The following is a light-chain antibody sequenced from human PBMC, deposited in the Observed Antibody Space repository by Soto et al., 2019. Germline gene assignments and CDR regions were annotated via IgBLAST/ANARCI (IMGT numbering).Light chain of an antibody. CDR2: GAS. V-gene: IGKV3-20*01. Sequence: EIVLTQSPCTLSLSPGEIATLSCRGSQSVSSSYLAWYQQKPGQAPRLLIYGASSRATGIPDRFSGSGSGTDFTLTISRLEPEDFAVYYCQQYGSSPRTFGQGTKVDIK. CDR3: QQYGSSPRT. CDR1: QSVSSSY. J-gene: IGKJ1*01.